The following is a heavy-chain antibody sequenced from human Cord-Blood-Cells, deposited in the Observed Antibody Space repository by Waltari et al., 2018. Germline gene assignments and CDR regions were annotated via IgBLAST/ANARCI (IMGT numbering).Heavy chain of an antibody. CDR1: GYTFTDYY. J-gene: IGHJ4*02. Sequence: EVQLVQSGAEVKKHGATVKISCKVSGYTFTDYYMHWVQQAPGKGIEWMGLVGPEDRETIYAEKFQGIATITADTSTGTTYMEMRSMRSEDTAVYYCATGIGGPDYWGQGTLVTVSS. CDR3: ATGIGGPDY. D-gene: IGHD3-16*01. CDR2: VGPEDRET. V-gene: IGHV1-69-2*01.